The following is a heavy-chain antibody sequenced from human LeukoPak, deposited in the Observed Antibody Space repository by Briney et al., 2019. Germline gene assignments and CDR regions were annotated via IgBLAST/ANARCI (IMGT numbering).Heavy chain of an antibody. J-gene: IGHJ4*02. V-gene: IGHV1-46*01. D-gene: IGHD5-12*01. CDR3: AREFLWWLVGGARYYFDY. Sequence: ASVKVSCKASGYTFTSYYMHWVRQAPGQGPEWMGIINPSGGSTSYAQKFQGRVTMTRDTSTSTVYMELSSLRSEDTAVYYCAREFLWWLVGGARYYFDYWGQGTLVTVSS. CDR2: INPSGGST. CDR1: GYTFTSYY.